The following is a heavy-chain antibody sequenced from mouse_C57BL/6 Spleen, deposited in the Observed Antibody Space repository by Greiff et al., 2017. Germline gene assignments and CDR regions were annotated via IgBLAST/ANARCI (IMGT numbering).Heavy chain of an antibody. Sequence: QVQLQQSGAELVRPGASVTLSCKASGYTFTDYEMHWVKQTPVHGLEWIGAIDPETGGTAYNQKLKGKAILTADKSSSTDYMALRSLTSEDSAVYYGASSGYYPYFDDWGQGTTLTVSS. V-gene: IGHV1-15*01. CDR2: IDPETGGT. D-gene: IGHD2-3*01. CDR1: GYTFTDYE. J-gene: IGHJ2*01. CDR3: ASSGYYPYFDD.